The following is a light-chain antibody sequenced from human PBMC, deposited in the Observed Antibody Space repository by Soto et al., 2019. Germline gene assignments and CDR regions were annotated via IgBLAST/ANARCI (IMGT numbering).Light chain of an antibody. J-gene: IGLJ2*01. Sequence: QSALTQPPSASGSPGQSVTISCTGTNSDIANYNYVSWYQQYPGKVPKLIIYEVTKRPSGVPDRFSGSKSGNTASLTVSGLQAEDEADYYCTSYAASTVVFGGGTKLTV. V-gene: IGLV2-8*01. CDR1: NSDIANYNY. CDR2: EVT. CDR3: TSYAASTVV.